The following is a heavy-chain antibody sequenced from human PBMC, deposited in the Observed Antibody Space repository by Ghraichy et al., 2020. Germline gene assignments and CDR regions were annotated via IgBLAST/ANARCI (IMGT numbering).Heavy chain of an antibody. J-gene: IGHJ4*02. D-gene: IGHD2-2*02. V-gene: IGHV4-39*07. CDR1: GGSISSSSYY. CDR3: AREDPENQLLYYYY. Sequence: SETLSLTCTVSGGSISSSSYYWGWIRQPPGKGLEWIGSIYYSGSTYYNPSLKSRVTISVDTSKNQFSLKLSSVTAADTAVYYCAREDPENQLLYYYYWGQGTLVTVSS. CDR2: IYYSGST.